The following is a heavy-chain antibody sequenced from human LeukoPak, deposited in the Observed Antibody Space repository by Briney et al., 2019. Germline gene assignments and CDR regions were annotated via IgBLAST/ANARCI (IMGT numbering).Heavy chain of an antibody. V-gene: IGHV3-21*01. D-gene: IGHD3-3*01. Sequence: GGSLRLSCAASGFTFSSYSMNWVRQAPGKVLEWVSSISSSSSYIYYADSVKGRFTISRDNAKNSLYLQMNSLRAEDTAVYYCARRPRTYYDLWSGPGQIDYWGQGTLVTVSS. CDR3: ARRPRTYYDLWSGPGQIDY. CDR1: GFTFSSYS. CDR2: ISSSSSYI. J-gene: IGHJ4*02.